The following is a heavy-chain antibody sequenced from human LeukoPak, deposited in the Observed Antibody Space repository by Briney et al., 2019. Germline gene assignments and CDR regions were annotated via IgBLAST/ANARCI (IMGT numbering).Heavy chain of an antibody. CDR1: GGSISSSSYY. D-gene: IGHD6-6*01. CDR2: IYYSGST. J-gene: IGHJ3*02. V-gene: IGHV4-39*07. Sequence: PSETLSLTCTVSGGSISSSSYYWGWIRQPPGKGLEWIGSIYYSGSTYYNPSLKSRVTISVDTSKNQFSLKLSSVTAADTAVYYCARAIPRIAAPRGLWAFDIWGQGTMVTVSS. CDR3: ARAIPRIAAPRGLWAFDI.